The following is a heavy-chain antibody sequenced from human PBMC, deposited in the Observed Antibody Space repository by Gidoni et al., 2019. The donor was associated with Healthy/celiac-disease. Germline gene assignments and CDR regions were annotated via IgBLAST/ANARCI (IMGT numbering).Heavy chain of an antibody. Sequence: QITLKESGPTLVKPTQTLTRTCTSPGFALSTSGVGVGWIRQPPGKALAWLALIYWNDDKRYSPSLKSRLTITKDTSKNQVVLTMTNMDPVDTATYYCAHRRSCPSCYEVYIAAAGNDAFDIWGQGTMVTVSS. CDR3: AHRRSCPSCYEVYIAAAGNDAFDI. CDR1: GFALSTSGVG. J-gene: IGHJ3*02. CDR2: IYWNDDK. V-gene: IGHV2-5*01. D-gene: IGHD6-13*01.